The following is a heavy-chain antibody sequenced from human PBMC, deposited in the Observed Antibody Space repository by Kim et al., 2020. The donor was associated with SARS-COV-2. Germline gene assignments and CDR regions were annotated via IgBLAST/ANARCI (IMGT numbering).Heavy chain of an antibody. CDR3: ATTTSGWIFDY. V-gene: IGHV3-23*03. D-gene: IGHD6-19*01. Sequence: FSAASVKGRFTISRDDSKSTLYLQINSLRAEDTAVYYCATTTSGWIFDYWGQGTMVTVSS. J-gene: IGHJ4*02.